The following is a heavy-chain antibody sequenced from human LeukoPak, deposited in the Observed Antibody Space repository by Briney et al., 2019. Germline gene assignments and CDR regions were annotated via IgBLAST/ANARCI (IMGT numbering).Heavy chain of an antibody. J-gene: IGHJ6*03. CDR1: GGSISSYY. CDR3: ARGSYSSSWQGGGYYYYMDV. Sequence: SETLSLTCTVSGGSISSYYWSWIRQPPGKGLEWIGYIYYSGSTNYNPSLKSRVTISVDTSKNQFSLKLSSVTAADTAVYYCARGSYSSSWQGGGYYYYMDVWGKGTTVTVSS. V-gene: IGHV4-59*01. D-gene: IGHD6-13*01. CDR2: IYYSGST.